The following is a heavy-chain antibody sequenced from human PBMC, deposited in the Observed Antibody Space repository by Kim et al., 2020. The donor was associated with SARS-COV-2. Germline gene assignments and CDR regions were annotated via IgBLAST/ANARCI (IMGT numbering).Heavy chain of an antibody. CDR1: GGSFSGYY. CDR2: INHSGST. CDR3: ASRGSGLFVSDY. D-gene: IGHD3-22*01. Sequence: SETLSLTCAVYGGSFSGYYWSWIRQPPGKGLEWIGEINHSGSTNYNPSLKSRVTISVDTSKNQFSLKLSSVTAADTAVYYCASRGSGLFVSDYWGQGTLVTVSS. V-gene: IGHV4-34*01. J-gene: IGHJ4*02.